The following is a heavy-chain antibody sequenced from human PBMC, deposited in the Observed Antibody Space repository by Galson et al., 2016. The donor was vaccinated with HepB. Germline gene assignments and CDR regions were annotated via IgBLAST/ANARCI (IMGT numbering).Heavy chain of an antibody. CDR2: ISYDGFRK. J-gene: IGHJ4*02. CDR3: ASDIIVVPSAVHY. CDR1: GFTFSDFA. Sequence: SLRLSCAASGFTFSDFAMHWVRQAPGKGLEWVAVISYDGFRKSYADSVKGRFTLSRDNSKNTVYLQMNSLRTEDTALYYCASDIIVVPSAVHYWGRGTPVTVSS. V-gene: IGHV3-30-3*01. D-gene: IGHD2-2*01.